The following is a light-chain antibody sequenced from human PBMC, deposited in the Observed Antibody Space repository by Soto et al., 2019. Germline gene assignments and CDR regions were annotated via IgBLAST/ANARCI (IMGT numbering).Light chain of an antibody. V-gene: IGKV3-15*01. CDR3: QQYNKRPYT. Sequence: EIVMTQSPATLSVSPGERATLSCRASQSVNSNLAWYQQKPGQAPRLLMSGSSTRATGIPARFSGSGSGTDFTLSISSLQSEDFAVYYCQQYNKRPYTFVQGTKLEI. J-gene: IGKJ2*01. CDR1: QSVNSN. CDR2: GSS.